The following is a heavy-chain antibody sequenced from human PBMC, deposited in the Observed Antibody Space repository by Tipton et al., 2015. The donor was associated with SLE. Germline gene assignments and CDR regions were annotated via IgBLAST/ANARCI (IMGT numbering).Heavy chain of an antibody. J-gene: IGHJ4*02. D-gene: IGHD6-13*01. Sequence: TLSLTCSVSNGSIGSDYWTWIRQPPGKGLEWIGYKYYSGGTNSNPSLRSRLTISLDTSKNQFSLRLSSVTAADTAVYYCAREGDSAAGGPLDYWGQGTLVTVSS. CDR1: NGSIGSDY. CDR3: AREGDSAAGGPLDY. CDR2: KYYSGGT. V-gene: IGHV4-59*12.